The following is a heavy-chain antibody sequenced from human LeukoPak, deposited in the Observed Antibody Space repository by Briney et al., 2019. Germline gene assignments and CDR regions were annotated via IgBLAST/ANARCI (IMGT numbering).Heavy chain of an antibody. CDR3: AKDSVRRAPYFYYYMDV. CDR1: GFTFDDYA. J-gene: IGHJ6*03. V-gene: IGHV3-9*01. Sequence: GGSLRLSCVASGFTFDDYAMHWVRQAPGKGLEWVSYITWDSNRFAYADSVKGRFTISRDNAKNSLYLEMNSLRPEDTALYHCAKDSVRRAPYFYYYMDVWGNGTTVTASS. CDR2: ITWDSNRF. D-gene: IGHD6-19*01.